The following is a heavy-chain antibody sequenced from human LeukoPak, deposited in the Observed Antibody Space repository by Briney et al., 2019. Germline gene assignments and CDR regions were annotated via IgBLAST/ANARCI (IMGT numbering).Heavy chain of an antibody. J-gene: IGHJ4*02. CDR1: DGSISGYC. Sequence: SETLSLTCTVSDGSISGYCWKWIRQPAGKGLEWIGRIYTSGTTTYSPSLKSRVTLSIDTSKDQFSLSLNSVTATDTAVYYCAIGFSVAGMRSFDYWGQGILVTVSS. D-gene: IGHD6-19*01. CDR2: IYTSGTT. CDR3: AIGFSVAGMRSFDY. V-gene: IGHV4-4*07.